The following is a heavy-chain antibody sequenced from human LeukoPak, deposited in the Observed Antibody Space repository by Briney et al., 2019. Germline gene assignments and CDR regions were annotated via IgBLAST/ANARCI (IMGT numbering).Heavy chain of an antibody. Sequence: GGSLRLSCAASRFTFSSYGMHWVRQAPGKGLEWVAVISYDGVDKYYADSVKGRFTISRDNSKNTVSLQMNSLRAEDMAVYYCARELLWFGELSGAFDIWGQGTMVTVSS. CDR2: ISYDGVDK. CDR3: ARELLWFGELSGAFDI. CDR1: RFTFSSYG. D-gene: IGHD3-10*01. V-gene: IGHV3-30*03. J-gene: IGHJ3*02.